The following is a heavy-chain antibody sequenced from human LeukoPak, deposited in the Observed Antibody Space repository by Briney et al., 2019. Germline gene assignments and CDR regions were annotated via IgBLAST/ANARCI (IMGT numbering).Heavy chain of an antibody. CDR1: GGSISSNY. Sequence: PSETLSLTCTVSGGSISSNYWSWIRQPPGKGLEWIGYIYYSGSTNYNPSLKSRVTISVDTSKNQFSLRLSSVTAADTAVYYCASNKGQWLFSDWGQGTLVTVSS. D-gene: IGHD6-19*01. CDR3: ASNKGQWLFSD. CDR2: IYYSGST. J-gene: IGHJ4*02. V-gene: IGHV4-59*08.